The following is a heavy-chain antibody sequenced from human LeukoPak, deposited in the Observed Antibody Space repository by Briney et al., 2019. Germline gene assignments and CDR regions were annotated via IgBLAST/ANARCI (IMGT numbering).Heavy chain of an antibody. CDR1: GFTFRSYA. V-gene: IGHV3-23*01. CDR3: AKGSDGYCGGDCAFDH. D-gene: IGHD2-21*02. J-gene: IGHJ4*02. Sequence: GGSLRLSCAASGFTFRSYAMSWVHQAPGKGLEWVSAISGSTYYADSVKGRFTISRDNSKNTLYLQMNSLRAGDTAVYYCAKGSDGYCGGDCAFDHWGQGTLVTVSS. CDR2: ISGST.